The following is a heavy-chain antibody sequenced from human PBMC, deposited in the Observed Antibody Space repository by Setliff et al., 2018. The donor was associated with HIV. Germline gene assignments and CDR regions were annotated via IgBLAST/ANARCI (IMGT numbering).Heavy chain of an antibody. D-gene: IGHD3-22*01. CDR3: ARDYYDDSYAFDV. CDR1: GGSIRTGDW. Sequence: SETLSLTCAVSGGSIRTGDWWSWVRQSPGKGLEWIGEISHSGSTNYSPSLRSRVTISVDTSSNQYSLKLSSVTAADTAVYYCARDYYDDSYAFDVWGQGTMVTVSS. CDR2: ISHSGST. J-gene: IGHJ3*01. V-gene: IGHV4-4*02.